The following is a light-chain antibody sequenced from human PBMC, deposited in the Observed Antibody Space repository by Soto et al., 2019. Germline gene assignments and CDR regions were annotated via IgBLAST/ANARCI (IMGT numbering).Light chain of an antibody. Sequence: IVLTQSPGTLSLSPGERATLSCRASQSVTSYSLAWYQQKPGQPPRLLIYGASSRATGIPDRFSGSGSGTDFTLTISRLEPEDFAVFYCQQYGDSPRTFGQGTKVEIK. CDR2: GAS. CDR3: QQYGDSPRT. V-gene: IGKV3-20*01. CDR1: QSVTSYS. J-gene: IGKJ1*01.